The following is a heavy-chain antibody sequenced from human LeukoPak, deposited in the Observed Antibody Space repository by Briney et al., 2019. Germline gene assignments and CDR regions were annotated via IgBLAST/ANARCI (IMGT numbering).Heavy chain of an antibody. CDR1: GFTFSSXX. D-gene: IGHD2-15*01. V-gene: IGHV3-30-3*01. Sequence: GFTFSSXXXXXVXXXPGKXXXXXXXXSYDGSNKYYADSVKGRFTISRDNSKNTLYLQMNSLRAEDTAVYYCARGWVVGVVVVDVGIDYWGQGTLVTVSS. CDR3: ARGWVVGVVVVDVGIDY. J-gene: IGHJ4*02. CDR2: XSYDGSNK.